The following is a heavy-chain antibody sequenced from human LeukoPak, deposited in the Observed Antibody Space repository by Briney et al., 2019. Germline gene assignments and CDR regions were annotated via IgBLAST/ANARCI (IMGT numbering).Heavy chain of an antibody. D-gene: IGHD2-15*01. Sequence: SVKVSCKASGYTFTSYGISWVRQAPGQGLEWMGWIIPIFGTANYAQKFQGRVTITTDESTSTAYMELSSLRSEDTAVYYCASACSGGSCYEIPTRYYFDYWGQGTLVTVSS. CDR3: ASACSGGSCYEIPTRYYFDY. CDR2: IIPIFGTA. CDR1: GYTFTSYG. V-gene: IGHV1-69*05. J-gene: IGHJ4*02.